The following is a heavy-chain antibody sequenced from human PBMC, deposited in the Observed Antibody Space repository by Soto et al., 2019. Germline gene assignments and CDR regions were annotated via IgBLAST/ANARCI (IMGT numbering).Heavy chain of an antibody. V-gene: IGHV3-13*05. Sequence: EVQLVESGGGLVQPGGSLRLSCEASGFTFRNYDMHWVRQGTGKGLEWVSGISAAGDPDYADSVEGRFTISRENAQNSFFLQITSLRVGDTAVYYCARTDRDFYGLDVWGQGTTVIGSS. CDR3: ARTDRDFYGLDV. J-gene: IGHJ6*02. CDR1: GFTFRNYD. CDR2: ISAAGDP.